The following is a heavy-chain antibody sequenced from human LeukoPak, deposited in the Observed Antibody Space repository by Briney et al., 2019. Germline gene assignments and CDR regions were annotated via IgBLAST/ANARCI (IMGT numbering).Heavy chain of an antibody. CDR1: GYTFTSYA. J-gene: IGHJ6*02. Sequence: ASVKVSCKASGYTFTSYAMHWVRQAPGQRLEWMGWINAGNGNTKYSQKFQGRVTITRDTSASTAYMELSSLRSEDTAVYYCARDLRERYCRSTSCYAGNYYYGMDVWGQGTTVTVSS. V-gene: IGHV1-3*01. CDR3: ARDLRERYCRSTSCYAGNYYYGMDV. CDR2: INAGNGNT. D-gene: IGHD2-2*01.